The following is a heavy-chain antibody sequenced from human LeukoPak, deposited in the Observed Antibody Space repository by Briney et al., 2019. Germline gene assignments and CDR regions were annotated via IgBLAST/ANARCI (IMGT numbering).Heavy chain of an antibody. CDR2: NIPIFGTA. D-gene: IGHD3-22*01. CDR1: GGTFSSYA. CDR3: ARDRGSAMIVVADDAFDI. Sequence: GASVKVSCKASGGTFSSYAISWVRQAPGQGLEWMGGNIPIFGTANYAQKFQGRVTITADESTSTAYMELSSLRSEDTAVYYCARDRGSAMIVVADDAFDIWGQGTMVTVSS. V-gene: IGHV1-69*13. J-gene: IGHJ3*02.